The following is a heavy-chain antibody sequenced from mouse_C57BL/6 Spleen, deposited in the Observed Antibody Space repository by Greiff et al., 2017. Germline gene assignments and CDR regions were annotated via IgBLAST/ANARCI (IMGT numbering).Heavy chain of an antibody. CDR2: IDTEIGDT. CDR3: TRMINYFDY. CDR1: GFNIKDDY. V-gene: IGHV14-4*01. D-gene: IGHD2-4*01. Sequence: VQLQQSGAELVRPWASVKLSCTASGFNIKDDYMDWVKQRPEPGLEWIGWIDTEIGDTEYASKFQGKATITADTSSNTAYLQLSSLTSEDTAVYYRTRMINYFDYWGQGTTLTVSS. J-gene: IGHJ2*01.